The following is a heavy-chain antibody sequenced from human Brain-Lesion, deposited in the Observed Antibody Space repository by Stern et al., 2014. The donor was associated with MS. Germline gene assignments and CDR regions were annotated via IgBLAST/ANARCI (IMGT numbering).Heavy chain of an antibody. J-gene: IGHJ4*02. CDR3: ATYYYDSTGYNDF. D-gene: IGHD3-22*01. Sequence: QLVESGAEVKKPGASVKVSCKASGYTFTGYYLHWVRQAPGQGLAWMGWINPKSGGTNYAQKFQGWVTMTRDTSINTAYMELSRLRSDDTAVYYCATYYYDSTGYNDFWGQGTLVTVSS. CDR1: GYTFTGYY. V-gene: IGHV1-2*04. CDR2: INPKSGGT.